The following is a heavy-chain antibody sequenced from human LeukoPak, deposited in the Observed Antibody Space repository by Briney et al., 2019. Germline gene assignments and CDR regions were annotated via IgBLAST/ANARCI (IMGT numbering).Heavy chain of an antibody. D-gene: IGHD3-22*01. J-gene: IGHJ4*02. V-gene: IGHV1-69*13. CDR1: GGTFSSYA. Sequence: GASVKVSCKASGGTFSSYAISWVRQAPGQGLEWMGGIIPIFGTANYAQKFQGRVTITADESTSTAYMELSSLRSEDTAVYYCARDYNLDYYDSSGYYYHDYWGQGTLVTVSS. CDR2: IIPIFGTA. CDR3: ARDYNLDYYDSSGYYYHDY.